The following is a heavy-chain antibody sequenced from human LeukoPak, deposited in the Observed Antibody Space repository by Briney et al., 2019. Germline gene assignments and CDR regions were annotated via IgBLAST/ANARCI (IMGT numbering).Heavy chain of an antibody. V-gene: IGHV4-59*11. D-gene: IGHD3-22*01. CDR2: IYYSGST. CDR1: GGSISSHY. J-gene: IGHJ5*02. CDR3: ARADYYDSSGYDNWFDP. Sequence: SETLSLTCTVSGGSISSHYWSWVRQPPGKGLEWIGYIYYSGSTNYNPSLKSRVTISVDTSKNQFSLKLSSVTAADTAVYYCARADYYDSSGYDNWFDPWGQGTLVTVSS.